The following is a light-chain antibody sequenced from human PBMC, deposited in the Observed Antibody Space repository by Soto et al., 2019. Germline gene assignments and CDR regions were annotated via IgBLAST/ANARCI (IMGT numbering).Light chain of an antibody. CDR3: VSFTHTSTHV. V-gene: IGLV2-14*01. CDR2: EVN. CDR1: SSDIGAYDY. Sequence: QSALTQPASLSGSPGQSITISCTGTSSDIGAYDYVSWFQQHPGKAPKLMISEVNNRPSGVSNRFSGSKSGNTAYLTISGLQVEYEAEYFCVSFTHTSTHVFGKGTKVTV. J-gene: IGLJ1*01.